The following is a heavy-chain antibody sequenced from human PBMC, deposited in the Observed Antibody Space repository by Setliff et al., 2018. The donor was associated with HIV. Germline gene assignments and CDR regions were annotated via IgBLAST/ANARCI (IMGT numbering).Heavy chain of an antibody. CDR2: IHPNTGST. CDR3: AKQGYSDSLYAFDV. V-gene: IGHV1-2*06. CDR1: GYTFTAYY. Sequence: ASVKVSCKTSGYTFTAYYIYWVRQAPGHGLELMGRIHPNTGSTNYLQEFQGRVTITRDTSMSTVYMALTGLTSDDTAVYYCAKQGYSDSLYAFDVWGQGTMDTVSS. J-gene: IGHJ3*01. D-gene: IGHD1-26*01.